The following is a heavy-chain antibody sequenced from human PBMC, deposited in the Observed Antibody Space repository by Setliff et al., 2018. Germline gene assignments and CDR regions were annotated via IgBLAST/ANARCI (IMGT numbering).Heavy chain of an antibody. Sequence: SETLSLTCAVSGYSISSGYYWGWIRQPPGKGLEWIGEINHSGSTNYNPSLKSRVTISVDTSKNQFSLTLSSVTAADTAVYYCARSPGRGGYYLYWGQGTLVTVSS. J-gene: IGHJ4*02. CDR3: ARSPGRGGYYLY. CDR1: GYSISSGYY. CDR2: INHSGST. D-gene: IGHD3-22*01. V-gene: IGHV4-38-2*01.